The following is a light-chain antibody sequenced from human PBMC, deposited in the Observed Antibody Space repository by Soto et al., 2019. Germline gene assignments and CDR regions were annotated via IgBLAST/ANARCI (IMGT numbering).Light chain of an antibody. CDR2: EVI. CDR1: SSDVGGYNY. V-gene: IGLV2-8*01. J-gene: IGLJ2*01. CDR3: SSYAGYNILV. Sequence: QSVLTQPPSASGSPGQSVTISCTGTSSDVGGYNYVSWYQQHPGKAPKLMIYEVIKRPSGVPDRFSGSKSGNTASLTVSGLQAEDEADYYCSSYAGYNILVFGGGTKLTVL.